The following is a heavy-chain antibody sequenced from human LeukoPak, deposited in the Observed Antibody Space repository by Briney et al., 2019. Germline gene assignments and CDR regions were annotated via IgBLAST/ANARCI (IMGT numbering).Heavy chain of an antibody. J-gene: IGHJ5*02. D-gene: IGHD6-19*01. CDR1: GGSISRYY. CDR3: ARDSSGWTASWFDI. CDR2: IYTSGST. V-gene: IGHV4-4*07. Sequence: SETLSLTCTVSGGSISRYYWSWIRQPAGKGLEWIGRIYTSGSTTYNHSIKSLCTMEVDKSKKQFSLMLSSVTAAEKAVYYCARDSSGWTASWFDIWGQGTLVTVSS.